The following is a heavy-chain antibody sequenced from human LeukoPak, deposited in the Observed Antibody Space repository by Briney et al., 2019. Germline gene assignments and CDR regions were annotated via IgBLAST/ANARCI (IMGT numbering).Heavy chain of an antibody. D-gene: IGHD2-15*01. CDR2: MNPNSGNT. V-gene: IGHV1-8*01. J-gene: IGHJ4*02. CDR1: GYTFTSYD. CDR3: ARVRRPPQCSGGSCYVPYYFDY. Sequence: ASVKVSCKASGYTFTSYDINWVRQATGQGLEWMGWMNPNSGNTGYAQKFQGRVTMTRDTSISTAYMELSRLRSDDTAVYYCARVRRPPQCSGGSCYVPYYFDYWGQGTLVTVSS.